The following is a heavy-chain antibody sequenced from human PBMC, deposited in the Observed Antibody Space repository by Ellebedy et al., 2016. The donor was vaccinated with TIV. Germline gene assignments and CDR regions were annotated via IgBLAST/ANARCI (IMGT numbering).Heavy chain of an antibody. CDR1: GYTFTSYG. Sequence: AASVKVSCKASGYTFTSYGISWVRQAPGQGLEWMGWISAYNGNTNYAQKLQGRVTMNTDTSTSTAYMELRSLRSDDTAVYYCARDTSGDRYYYYYYGMDVWGQGTTVTVSS. CDR2: ISAYNGNT. V-gene: IGHV1-18*04. D-gene: IGHD3-10*01. CDR3: ARDTSGDRYYYYYYGMDV. J-gene: IGHJ6*02.